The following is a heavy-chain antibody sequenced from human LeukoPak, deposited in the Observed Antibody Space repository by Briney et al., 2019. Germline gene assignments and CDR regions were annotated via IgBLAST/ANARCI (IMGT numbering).Heavy chain of an antibody. V-gene: IGHV3-30*18. D-gene: IGHD3-22*01. J-gene: IGHJ4*02. Sequence: LTGGSLRLSCAASGFTFSHYAMQWVRQAPGKGLDWVSVISYDGSNTYYADSVKGRFTISRDNSKNTLYLQMNSLRAEDTAVYYCAKDSGGTHYYDSSAYGRTNNFDYWGQGTLITVSS. CDR3: AKDSGGTHYYDSSAYGRTNNFDY. CDR1: GFTFSHYA. CDR2: ISYDGSNT.